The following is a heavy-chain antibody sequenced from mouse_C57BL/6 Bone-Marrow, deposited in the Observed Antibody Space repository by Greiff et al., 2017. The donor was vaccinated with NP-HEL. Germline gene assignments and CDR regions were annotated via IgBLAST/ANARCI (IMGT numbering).Heavy chain of an antibody. D-gene: IGHD2-5*01. CDR3: AGNMEIDSNYAMDY. J-gene: IGHJ4*01. CDR1: GFSLTSYG. Sequence: VQLVESGPGLVAPSQSLSITCTVSGFSLTSYGVHWVRQPPGKGLEWLVVIWSDGSTTYNSALKSRLSISKDNSKSQVFLKMNSLQTDDTAMYYCAGNMEIDSNYAMDYWGQGTSVTVSS. CDR2: IWSDGST. V-gene: IGHV2-6*02.